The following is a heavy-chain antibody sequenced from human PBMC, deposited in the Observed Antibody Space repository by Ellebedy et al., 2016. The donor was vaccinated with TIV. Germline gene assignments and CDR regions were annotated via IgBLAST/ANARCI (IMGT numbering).Heavy chain of an antibody. D-gene: IGHD2-2*01. V-gene: IGHV3-30*04. CDR2: ISYDGSNK. J-gene: IGHJ4*02. CDR1: GFTFSSYA. Sequence: GGSLRLXXAASGFTFSSYAMHWVRQAPGKGLEWVAVISYDGSNKYYADSVKGRFTISRDNSKNTLYLQMNSLRGDDTAVYYCAMSLYSASLAAAFDYWGQGTLVTVSS. CDR3: AMSLYSASLAAAFDY.